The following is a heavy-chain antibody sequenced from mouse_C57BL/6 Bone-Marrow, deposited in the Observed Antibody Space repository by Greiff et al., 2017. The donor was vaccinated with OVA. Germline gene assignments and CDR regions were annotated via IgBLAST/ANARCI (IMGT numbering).Heavy chain of an antibody. D-gene: IGHD4-1*01. CDR3: VRDSGYGGVTGHYFDY. Sequence: EVKLVESGGGMVQPKGSLKLSCAASGFTFNTYAMHWVRQAPGKGLEWVARIRSKSSNYATYYADSVKDRFTISRDDSQSMLYLQMNNLKTEDTAMYYCVRDSGYGGVTGHYFDYWGQGTTLTVSS. V-gene: IGHV10-3*01. CDR1: GFTFNTYA. J-gene: IGHJ2*01. CDR2: IRSKSSNYAT.